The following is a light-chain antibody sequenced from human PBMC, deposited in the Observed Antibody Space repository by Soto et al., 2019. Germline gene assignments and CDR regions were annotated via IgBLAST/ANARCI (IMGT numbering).Light chain of an antibody. V-gene: IGLV2-14*01. J-gene: IGLJ3*02. CDR3: SSYPSTNNWV. CDR2: EVS. CDR1: SSDVGGHNY. Sequence: QSALTQPASVSGSPGQSITISCTGTSSDVGGHNYVSWYQQHPGKAPKLMIYEVSNRPSGVSSRFSGSECGNTSSLTISGLQAEDEADYYCSSYPSTNNWVFGGGNKLTVL.